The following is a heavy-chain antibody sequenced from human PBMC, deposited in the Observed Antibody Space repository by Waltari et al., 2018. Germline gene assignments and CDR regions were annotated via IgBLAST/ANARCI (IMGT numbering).Heavy chain of an antibody. CDR2: VHHSGKT. CDR3: AGDRAIGLFFDY. CDR1: GASISGNSW. V-gene: IGHV4-4*02. Sequence: QVQLQESGQGLVKPSGTLSLTCAVSGASISGNSWWSWVRQSPEKGLEWIGQVHHSGKTHYNPSLQSRVTISLDKPKNQFSLNLNSVTAADTAVYFCAGDRAIGLFFDYWGRGTLVTVSS. D-gene: IGHD2-2*01. J-gene: IGHJ4*02.